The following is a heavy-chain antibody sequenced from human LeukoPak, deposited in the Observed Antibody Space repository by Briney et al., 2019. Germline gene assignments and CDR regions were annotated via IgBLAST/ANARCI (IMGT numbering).Heavy chain of an antibody. J-gene: IGHJ4*02. Sequence: SGGSLRLSCAATGFTFSSYGMHWVRQAPGKGLEWVAVISYDGSNKYYADSVKGRFTISRDNSKNTLYLQMNSLRAEDTAVYYCAKDYRCSGGSCYVRTFDYWGQGTLVTVSS. D-gene: IGHD2-15*01. CDR3: AKDYRCSGGSCYVRTFDY. V-gene: IGHV3-30*18. CDR2: ISYDGSNK. CDR1: GFTFSSYG.